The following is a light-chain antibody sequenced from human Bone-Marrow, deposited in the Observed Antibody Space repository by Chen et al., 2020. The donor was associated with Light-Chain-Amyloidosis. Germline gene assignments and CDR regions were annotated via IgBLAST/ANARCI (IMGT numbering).Light chain of an antibody. J-gene: IGLJ3*02. CDR1: SGSIATNY. V-gene: IGLV6-57*01. CDR3: QSYQGSSQGV. Sequence: NFMLTQPHSVSESPGKTVIISCTRSSGSIATNYVQWYQQRPGSSPTTVVYEDDERPSGVADRLSGSSDMSSNSASLTISGLKTENEADYYCQSYQGSSQGVFGGGTKLTVL. CDR2: EDD.